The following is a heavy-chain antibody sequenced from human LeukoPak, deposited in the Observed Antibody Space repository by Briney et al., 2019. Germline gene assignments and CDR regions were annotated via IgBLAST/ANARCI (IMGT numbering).Heavy chain of an antibody. Sequence: PSETLSLTCAVSGGSINSDTYSWSWIRQPPGKGLEWIGYIYYSGSTYYNPSLKSRVAISVDTSKNQFSLKLSSVTAADTAVYYCARLVGSSWYHEVLFGRDYWGQGTLVTVSS. J-gene: IGHJ4*02. CDR3: ARLVGSSWYHEVLFGRDY. D-gene: IGHD6-13*01. CDR2: IYYSGST. CDR1: GGSINSDTYS. V-gene: IGHV4-30-4*07.